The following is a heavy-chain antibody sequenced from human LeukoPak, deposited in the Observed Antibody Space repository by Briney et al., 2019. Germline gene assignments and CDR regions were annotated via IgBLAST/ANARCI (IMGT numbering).Heavy chain of an antibody. D-gene: IGHD6-6*01. CDR3: ARHKSVQTAFDI. Sequence: SETLSLTCTVSGGSISSSSYYWGWLRPPPGKGLEWIGSIYYSSSTYSNPSLKSRVTISVYTSKSPFSLKLSSVTAAETAVYYCARHKSVQTAFDIWGQGTMVTVSS. CDR1: GGSISSSSYY. J-gene: IGHJ3*02. CDR2: IYYSSST. V-gene: IGHV4-39*01.